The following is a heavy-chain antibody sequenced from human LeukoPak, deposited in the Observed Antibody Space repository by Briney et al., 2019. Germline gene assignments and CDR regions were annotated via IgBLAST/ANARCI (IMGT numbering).Heavy chain of an antibody. Sequence: ESMQISCKGSGYSFTSYWISWVRQMPGQGLEWMGRIAPGDSYTKYNPSFQGHVTISADKSISTAYLQWSSLQASDTAIYYCARSRSWYPLYTYYFGMDVWGQGTTVTVSS. CDR1: GYSFTSYW. V-gene: IGHV5-10-1*01. CDR3: ARSRSWYPLYTYYFGMDV. J-gene: IGHJ6*02. CDR2: IAPGDSYT. D-gene: IGHD6-13*01.